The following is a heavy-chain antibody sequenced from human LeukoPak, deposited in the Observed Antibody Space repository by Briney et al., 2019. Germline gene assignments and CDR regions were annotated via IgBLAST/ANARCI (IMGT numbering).Heavy chain of an antibody. CDR3: ARDLGIVGATTSYYYYMDA. V-gene: IGHV1-69*05. Sequence: SVKVSCKASGGTFSSYAISWVRQAPGQGLEWMGRIIPIFGTANYAQKFQGRVTITTDESTSTAYMELSSLRSEDTAVYYCARDLGIVGATTSYYYYMDAWGKGTTVTVSS. CDR1: GGTFSSYA. J-gene: IGHJ6*03. D-gene: IGHD1-26*01. CDR2: IIPIFGTA.